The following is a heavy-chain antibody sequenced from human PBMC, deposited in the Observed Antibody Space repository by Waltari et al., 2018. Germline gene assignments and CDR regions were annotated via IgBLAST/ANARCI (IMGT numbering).Heavy chain of an antibody. CDR2: INPNSGDT. Sequence: HVQLVQSGAEVKKPGASVRVSCKASGYTFTAYFIHWVRQAPGHGLEWMGRINPNSGDTNYAQKFQGRVTMTGDTSISTAYMELTGLRSDDTAVYYCARSGGGTTTFGVAEWGQGSLVTVSS. CDR1: GYTFTAYF. CDR3: ARSGGGTTTFGVAE. J-gene: IGHJ4*02. V-gene: IGHV1-2*06. D-gene: IGHD3-3*01.